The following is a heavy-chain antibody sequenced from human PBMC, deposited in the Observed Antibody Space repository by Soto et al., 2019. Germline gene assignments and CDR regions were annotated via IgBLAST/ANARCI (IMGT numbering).Heavy chain of an antibody. CDR3: ARGNVVVPAARSYYGMDV. Sequence: PSETLSLTCAVSGGSISSSNWWSWVRQPPGKGLEWIGEIYHSGSTNYNPSLKSRVTISVDKSKNQFSLKLSSVTAADTAVYYWARGNVVVPAARSYYGMDVWGQGTTVTVSS. CDR2: IYHSGST. V-gene: IGHV4-4*02. D-gene: IGHD2-2*01. J-gene: IGHJ6*02. CDR1: GGSISSSNW.